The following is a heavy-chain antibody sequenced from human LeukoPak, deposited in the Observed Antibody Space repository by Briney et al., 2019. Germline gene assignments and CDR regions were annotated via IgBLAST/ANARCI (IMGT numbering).Heavy chain of an antibody. Sequence: GGSLRLSCAASGFTFSSYWMHWVRQAPGKGLVWVSRINSDGSSTSYADSVKGRFTISRDNARNTLYLQMNSLRAEDTAVYYCAKDLMRDRWFGESWGQGTLVTVSS. CDR3: AKDLMRDRWFGES. J-gene: IGHJ5*02. D-gene: IGHD3-10*01. CDR1: GFTFSSYW. CDR2: INSDGSST. V-gene: IGHV3-74*01.